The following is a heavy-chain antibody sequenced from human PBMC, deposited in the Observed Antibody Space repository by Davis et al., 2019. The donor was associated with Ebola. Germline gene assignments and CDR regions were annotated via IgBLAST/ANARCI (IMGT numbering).Heavy chain of an antibody. Sequence: GESLKISCMVSGDSFSRNWITWVRQMPGKGLDWMGIIYTGDSDTRYSASFQGQVTISADKSISTAYLQWSSLKASDTAIYYCARRRWALYDSSGYLPVGFDYWGQGTLVTVSS. J-gene: IGHJ4*02. CDR3: ARRRWALYDSSGYLPVGFDY. CDR2: IYTGDSDT. D-gene: IGHD3-22*01. CDR1: GDSFSRNW. V-gene: IGHV5-51*01.